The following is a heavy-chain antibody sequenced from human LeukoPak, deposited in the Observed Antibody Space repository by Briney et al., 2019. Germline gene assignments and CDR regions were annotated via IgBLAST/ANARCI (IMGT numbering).Heavy chain of an antibody. CDR1: GFTFSSYA. CDR3: AKGRFLEWLRYYYGMDV. Sequence: GGSLRLSCAASGFTFSSYAMHWVRQAPGKGLEWVAVISYDGSNKYYADSVKGRFTISRDNSKNTLYLQMNSLRAEDTAVYYCAKGRFLEWLRYYYGMDVWGQGTTVTVSS. V-gene: IGHV3-30*04. CDR2: ISYDGSNK. J-gene: IGHJ6*02. D-gene: IGHD3-3*01.